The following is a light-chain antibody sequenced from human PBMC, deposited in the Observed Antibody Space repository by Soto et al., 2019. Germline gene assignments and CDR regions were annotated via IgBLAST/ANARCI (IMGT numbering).Light chain of an antibody. CDR3: QQYNNWLYT. CDR1: QNVTSK. Sequence: EIVMTQSPATLSVSPGERATLSCRASQNVTSKLAWYQHKPGQAPRLLIYGASTRATGIPARFSGSGSGTEFTLTISRLQSEDFAVYYCQQYNNWLYTFGQGTKLEIK. J-gene: IGKJ2*01. CDR2: GAS. V-gene: IGKV3-15*01.